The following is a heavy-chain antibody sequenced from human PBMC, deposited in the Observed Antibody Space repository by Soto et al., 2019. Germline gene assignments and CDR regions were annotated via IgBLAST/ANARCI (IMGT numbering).Heavy chain of an antibody. Sequence: QITLKESGPTLAKPTQTLTLTCTFSGFSLSTSGVGVGGIRQPPGKALEWLALIYWDDDKRYSPSLKSRLTITKDSSKNQVVLTMTNMDPVDTATYYCAHIPLDCSGGSCSDQGYDYWGQGTLVTVSS. J-gene: IGHJ4*02. CDR1: GFSLSTSGVG. CDR2: IYWDDDK. D-gene: IGHD2-15*01. V-gene: IGHV2-5*02. CDR3: AHIPLDCSGGSCSDQGYDY.